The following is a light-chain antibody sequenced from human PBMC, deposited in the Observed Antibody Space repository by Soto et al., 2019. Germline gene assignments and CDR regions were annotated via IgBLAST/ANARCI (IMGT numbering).Light chain of an antibody. V-gene: IGKV3-15*01. CDR1: QSVSSK. J-gene: IGKJ1*01. Sequence: EIVLTQSPATLSLSPGEGATLSCRASQSVSSKLAWYHQKPGEAPRLLIYGASTRDAGIPARFSGSGSGTEFPLTISSGQSEDFAVYYCQQYYSWSLTFGQGTKVEIK. CDR2: GAS. CDR3: QQYYSWSLT.